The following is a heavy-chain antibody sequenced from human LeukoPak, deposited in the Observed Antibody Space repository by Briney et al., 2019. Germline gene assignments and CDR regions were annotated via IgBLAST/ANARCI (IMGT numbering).Heavy chain of an antibody. CDR2: INPNSGGT. CDR1: GYTFTGYY. Sequence: EASVKVSCKASGYTFTGYYMHWVRQAPGQGLEWMGWINPNSGGTNYAQKFQGRVTMTRDTSISTAYMELSRLRSDDTAVYYCARGFGYSSSWYGYYYMDVWGKGTTVTISS. D-gene: IGHD6-13*01. J-gene: IGHJ6*03. V-gene: IGHV1-2*02. CDR3: ARGFGYSSSWYGYYYMDV.